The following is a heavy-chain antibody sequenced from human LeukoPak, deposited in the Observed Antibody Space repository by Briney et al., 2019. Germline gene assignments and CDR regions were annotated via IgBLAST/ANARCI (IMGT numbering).Heavy chain of an antibody. V-gene: IGHV3-15*07. D-gene: IGHD2-8*02. CDR1: GFAFSNAW. CDR2: IKSKTDDGTT. Sequence: GGSLRLSCAASGFAFSNAWMNWVRQAPGKGLEWVGRIKSKTDDGTTDYAAPVKGRFTISRDDSKNTLYLQMNSLKTEDTAVYYCGWSTRGDYYGMDVWGQGTTVTVSS. CDR3: GWSTRGDYYGMDV. J-gene: IGHJ6*02.